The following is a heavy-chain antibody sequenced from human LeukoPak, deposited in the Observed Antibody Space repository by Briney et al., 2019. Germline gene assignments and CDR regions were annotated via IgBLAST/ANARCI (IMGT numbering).Heavy chain of an antibody. CDR3: ARPAATTRRLNWFDP. CDR1: GYTFTGYY. V-gene: IGHV1-2*02. D-gene: IGHD2-15*01. J-gene: IGHJ5*02. Sequence: ASVKVSCKASGYTFTGYYMHWVRQAPGQGLEWMGWINPNSGGTNYAQKFQGRVTMTRDTAISTAYMELSRLRSDDTAVYYCARPAATTRRLNWFDPWGQGTLVTVSS. CDR2: INPNSGGT.